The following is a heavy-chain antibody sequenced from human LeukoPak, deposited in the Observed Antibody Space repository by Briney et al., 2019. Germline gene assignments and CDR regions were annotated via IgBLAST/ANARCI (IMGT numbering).Heavy chain of an antibody. CDR3: ARGGYSSSWDLDNWFDP. CDR2: MNPNSGNT. J-gene: IGHJ5*02. D-gene: IGHD6-13*01. Sequence: ASVKVSCTASGYTFTSYYMHWVRQAPGQGLEWMGWMNPNSGNTGYAQKFQGRVTMTRNTSISTAYMELSSLRSEDTAVYYCARGGYSSSWDLDNWFDPWGQGTLVTVSS. V-gene: IGHV1-8*02. CDR1: GYTFTSYY.